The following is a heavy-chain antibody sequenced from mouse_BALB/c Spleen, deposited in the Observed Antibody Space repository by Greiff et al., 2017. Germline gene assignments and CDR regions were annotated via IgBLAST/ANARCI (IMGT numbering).Heavy chain of an antibody. V-gene: IGHV1-53*01. CDR2: INPSNGGT. CDR1: GYTFTSYF. J-gene: IGHJ4*01. Sequence: QVQLQQSGAELVKPGASVKMSCKASGYTFTSYFMYWVKQRPGQGLEWIGDINPSNGGTNYNEKFKGKATLTVDKSSSTAYMQLSSLTSEDSAVYYCTRECLGSAMDYWGQGTPVTVSS. D-gene: IGHD6-1*01. CDR3: TRECLGSAMDY.